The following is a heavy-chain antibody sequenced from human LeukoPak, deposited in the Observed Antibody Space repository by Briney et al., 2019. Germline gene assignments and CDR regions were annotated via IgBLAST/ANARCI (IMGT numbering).Heavy chain of an antibody. CDR1: EFTFSSYS. J-gene: IGHJ3*02. CDR2: ISSSSSYI. Sequence: GGSLRLSCAASEFTFSSYSMIWVRQAPGKGLEWVSSISSSSSYIYYADSVKGRFTISRDNAKNSLYLQMNSLRAEDTAVYYCARDYVWGSYRLHAFDIWGQGTMVTVSS. V-gene: IGHV3-21*01. CDR3: ARDYVWGSYRLHAFDI. D-gene: IGHD3-16*02.